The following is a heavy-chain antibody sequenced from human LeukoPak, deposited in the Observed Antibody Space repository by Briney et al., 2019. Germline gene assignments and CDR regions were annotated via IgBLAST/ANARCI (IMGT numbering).Heavy chain of an antibody. CDR1: GGTFSSYA. CDR2: IIPIFGTA. CDR3: ARGRGLVVATTNWFDP. V-gene: IGHV1-69*05. J-gene: IGHJ5*02. D-gene: IGHD2-15*01. Sequence: SVKVSCKASGGTFSSYAISWVRQAPGQGLEWMGGIIPIFGTANYAQKFQGRVTITTDESTSTAYMELSSLRSEDTAVYYCARGRGLVVATTNWFDPWGQGTLVTVSS.